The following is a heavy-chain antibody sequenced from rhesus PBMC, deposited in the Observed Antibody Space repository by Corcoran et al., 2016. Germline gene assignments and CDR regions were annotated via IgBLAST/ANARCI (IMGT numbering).Heavy chain of an antibody. CDR2: ISGSSRST. CDR1: GYSISSGYY. Sequence: QVQLQESGPGLVKPSETLSLTCAVSGYSISSGYYWGWNRQPPGKGLEYIGYISGSSRSTYYNPSLKSRVTISKDTSKNQFSLKLSSVTGADTAVYYCARQGPNPDYWGQGVLVTVSS. V-gene: IGHV4-99*01. J-gene: IGHJ4*01. CDR3: ARQGPNPDY. D-gene: IGHD7-45*01.